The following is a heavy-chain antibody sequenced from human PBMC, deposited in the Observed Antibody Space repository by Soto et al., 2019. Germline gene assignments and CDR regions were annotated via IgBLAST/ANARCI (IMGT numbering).Heavy chain of an antibody. CDR1: GYIFVNYG. CDR2: ISPYTGNT. D-gene: IGHD3-16*01. J-gene: IGHJ6*01. CDR3: VMVDNYVTPTPQDV. Sequence: QVQLVQSGDEVKKPGASVKVSCKASGYIFVNYGIAWVRQAPGQGLEWMGWISPYTGNTHSATKIQGRLTMTTDTSTSTACMDLGILTSYDTAVYYCVMVDNYVTPTPQDVWGQGTTVTVSS. V-gene: IGHV1-18*01.